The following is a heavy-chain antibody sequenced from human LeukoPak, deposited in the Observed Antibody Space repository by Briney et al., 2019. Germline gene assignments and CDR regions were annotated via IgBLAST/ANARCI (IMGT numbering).Heavy chain of an antibody. Sequence: GGSLRLSCAASGFTFDDYGMSWVRHAPGKGLEWVSGINWNGGSTGYADSVKGRFTISRDNAKNTLYLQMNSLRAEDTAVYYCARSEVGSSSWYWEGDAFDIWGQGTMVTVSS. D-gene: IGHD6-13*01. V-gene: IGHV3-20*04. CDR1: GFTFDDYG. CDR3: ARSEVGSSSWYWEGDAFDI. J-gene: IGHJ3*02. CDR2: INWNGGST.